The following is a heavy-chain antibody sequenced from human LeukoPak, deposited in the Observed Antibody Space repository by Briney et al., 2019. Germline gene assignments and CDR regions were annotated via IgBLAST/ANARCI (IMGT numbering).Heavy chain of an antibody. Sequence: SETLSLTCTVSGGSISSYYWSWIRQAPGKGLEWIGYIYYSGNINYNPSFQSRVTISVDTSKNQFSLKLSSVTAADTAVYYCARSGTLTGYLFWGQGTLVTVSS. V-gene: IGHV4-59*01. J-gene: IGHJ4*02. D-gene: IGHD3-9*01. CDR1: GGSISSYY. CDR3: ARSGTLTGYLF. CDR2: IYYSGNI.